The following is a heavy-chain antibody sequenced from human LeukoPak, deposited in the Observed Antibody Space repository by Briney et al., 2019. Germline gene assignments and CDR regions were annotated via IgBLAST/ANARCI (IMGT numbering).Heavy chain of an antibody. V-gene: IGHV3-23*01. D-gene: IGHD3-10*01. CDR2: ISGSGGST. J-gene: IGHJ4*02. CDR1: GFTFSSYA. Sequence: GGSLRLSCAASGFTFSSYAMSWVRQAPGKGLEWVSAISGSGGSTYYADSVKGRFTISRDNSKNTLYLQMNSLRAEDTAVCYCSTGSYYNEDGYFDYWGQGTLVTVSS. CDR3: STGSYYNEDGYFDY.